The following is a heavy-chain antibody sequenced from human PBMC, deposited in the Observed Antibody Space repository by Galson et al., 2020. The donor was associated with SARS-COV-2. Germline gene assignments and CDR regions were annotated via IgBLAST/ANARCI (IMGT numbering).Heavy chain of an antibody. CDR1: GFTFDDYA. J-gene: IGHJ3*02. CDR3: SRSVGVLGQGRPHDAFDI. Sequence: GGSLRLSCSVSGFTFDDYAMSWVRQAPGKGLEWVGFIRNKGYGGTTDYAASVQGRFTISIDDSESIAYLQMNRLKTEDTAMYYCSRSVGVLGQGRPHDAFDIWGQGTVVTVSS. V-gene: IGHV3-49*04. D-gene: IGHD3-16*01. CDR2: IRNKGYGGTT.